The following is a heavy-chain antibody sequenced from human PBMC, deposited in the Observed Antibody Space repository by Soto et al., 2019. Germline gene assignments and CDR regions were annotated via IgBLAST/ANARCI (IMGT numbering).Heavy chain of an antibody. V-gene: IGHV1-69*01. CDR1: GGTFSSYA. Sequence: QVQLVQSGAEVKKPGSSVKVSCKASGGTFSSYAISWVRQAPGQGLEWMGGIIPIFGTANYAQKFQGRVTITADESTSTAHMELSRLRSEDTAVYYCARGEKYYYDSSGYYDYWGQGTLVTVSS. CDR2: IIPIFGTA. CDR3: ARGEKYYYDSSGYYDY. D-gene: IGHD3-22*01. J-gene: IGHJ4*02.